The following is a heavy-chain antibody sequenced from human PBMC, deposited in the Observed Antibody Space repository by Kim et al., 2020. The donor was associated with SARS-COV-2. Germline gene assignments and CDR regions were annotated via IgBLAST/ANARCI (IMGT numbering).Heavy chain of an antibody. J-gene: IGHJ4*02. D-gene: IGHD2-2*01. CDR3: AKGRSCSINSCYNY. V-gene: IGHV3-23*01. Sequence: NTVKGRFTISRDNSNITLYLQMNSLRADDTAIYYCAKGRSCSINSCYNYWGQGTLVTVSS.